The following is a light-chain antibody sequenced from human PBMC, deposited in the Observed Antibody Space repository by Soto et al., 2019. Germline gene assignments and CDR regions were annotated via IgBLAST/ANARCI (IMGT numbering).Light chain of an antibody. Sequence: EIVLTQSPGTLSLFPGEGATLSCRASQSLSSGYLAWYQQKPGQAPGLLIYGVSSSATGIPDRFSGSGSGTDFTLTISILEPEDFAVYYCQQYSSSLVYTFGQGTKLEIK. CDR2: GVS. V-gene: IGKV3-20*01. CDR3: QQYSSSLVYT. CDR1: QSLSSGY. J-gene: IGKJ2*01.